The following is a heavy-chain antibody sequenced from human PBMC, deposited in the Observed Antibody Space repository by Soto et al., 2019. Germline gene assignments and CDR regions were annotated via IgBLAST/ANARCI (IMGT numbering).Heavy chain of an antibody. CDR1: GGSISSYY. D-gene: IGHD6-6*01. J-gene: IGHJ5*02. Sequence: TVSGGSISSYYWSWIRQPPGKGLEWIGYIYYSGSTNYNPSLKSRVTISVDTSKNQFSLKLSSVTAADTAVYYCARAHVSSSPGFDPWGQGTLVTVSS. V-gene: IGHV4-59*01. CDR2: IYYSGST. CDR3: ARAHVSSSPGFDP.